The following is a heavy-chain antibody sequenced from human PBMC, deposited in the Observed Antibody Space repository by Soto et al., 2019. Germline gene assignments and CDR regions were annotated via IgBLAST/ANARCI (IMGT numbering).Heavy chain of an antibody. Sequence: ASVKVSCKASGYTFTSYGISWVRQAPGQGLEWMGWISAYNGNTNYAQKLQGRVTMTTDTSTSTAYMELRSLRSDDTAVYYCARAVIVVVPAAEPGWLDPWGQGTLVTVSS. CDR3: ARAVIVVVPAAEPGWLDP. D-gene: IGHD2-2*01. V-gene: IGHV1-18*04. CDR1: GYTFTSYG. CDR2: ISAYNGNT. J-gene: IGHJ5*02.